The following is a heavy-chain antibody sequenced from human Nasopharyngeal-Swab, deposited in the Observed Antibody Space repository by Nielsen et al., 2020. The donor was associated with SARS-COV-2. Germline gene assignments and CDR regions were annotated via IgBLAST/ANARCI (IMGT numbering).Heavy chain of an antibody. CDR1: GSTFSPYT. CDR3: ARERGGGYGYY. D-gene: IGHD5-12*01. J-gene: IGHJ4*02. Sequence: GGPLRLPCATSGSTFSPYTMTWVRQAPGKGLQWISYITSGNSVQYADSVRGRFTISRDNAKNSLYLQMNSLTAEDTAVYYCARERGGGYGYYWGQGTLVTVPS. CDR2: ITSGNSV. V-gene: IGHV3-48*04.